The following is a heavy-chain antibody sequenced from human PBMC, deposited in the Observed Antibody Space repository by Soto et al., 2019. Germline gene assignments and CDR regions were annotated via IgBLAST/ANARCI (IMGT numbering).Heavy chain of an antibody. CDR1: GYTFTSYG. J-gene: IGHJ5*02. Sequence: ASVKVSCKASGYTFTSYGISWVRQAPGQGLEWMGWISAYNGNTNYAQKLQGRVTMTTDTSTSTAYMELRSLRSDDTAVYYCARTRRDYGDENWFGPWGQGTLVTV. D-gene: IGHD4-17*01. V-gene: IGHV1-18*01. CDR2: ISAYNGNT. CDR3: ARTRRDYGDENWFGP.